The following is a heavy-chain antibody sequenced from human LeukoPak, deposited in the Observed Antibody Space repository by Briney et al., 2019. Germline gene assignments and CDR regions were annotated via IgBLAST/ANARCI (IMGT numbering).Heavy chain of an antibody. J-gene: IGHJ4*02. CDR2: LDRRGGSI. V-gene: IGHV3-9*01. D-gene: IGHD5-12*01. CDR1: GFTFGDYS. CDR3: ASGLRGVNDY. Sequence: PGGSLRLSCAASGFTFGDYSMHWVRQGPGKGLEWVSGLDRRGGSIGYADSVKGRFTISRDNAKNSLYLQMNSLRAEDTAVYYCASGLRGVNDYWGQGTLVTVSS.